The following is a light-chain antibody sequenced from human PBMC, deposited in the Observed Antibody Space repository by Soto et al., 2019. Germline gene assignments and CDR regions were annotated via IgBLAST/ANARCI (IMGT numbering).Light chain of an antibody. J-gene: IGKJ2*02. CDR3: QQRSNWPRGT. CDR1: QSVGSY. CDR2: DAS. V-gene: IGKV3-11*01. Sequence: EIVLTQSPATLSLSPGERATLACRASQSVGSYLAWYQHKPGQAPRLLIHDASNRATGIPARFSGSGSGTDFTLIISSLEPEDSAVDYCQQRSNWPRGTFGQGTKLEIK.